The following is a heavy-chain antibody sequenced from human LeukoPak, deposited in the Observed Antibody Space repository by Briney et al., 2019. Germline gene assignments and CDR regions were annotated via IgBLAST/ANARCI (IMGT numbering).Heavy chain of an antibody. V-gene: IGHV3-48*01. J-gene: IGHJ3*02. CDR2: ISSSSSTI. CDR1: GFTFSSYS. D-gene: IGHD4-23*01. Sequence: QSGGSLRLSCAASGFTFSSYSMNWVRQAPGKGLEWVSYISSSSSTIYYADSVKGRFTISRDNAKNSLYLQMNSLRAEDTAVYYCAKDLKIGGNGLNAFDIWGQGTMVTVSS. CDR3: AKDLKIGGNGLNAFDI.